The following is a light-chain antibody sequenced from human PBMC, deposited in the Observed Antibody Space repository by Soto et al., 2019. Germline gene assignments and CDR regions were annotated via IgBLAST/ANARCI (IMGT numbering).Light chain of an antibody. Sequence: EAVFTQPPGTLAFSPGERAIVSCRASHSVSSSYLAWYQQKFGQAPSLLIYGASSRATGIPDRFSGSGSGTDFTLTISRLEPEDFAVYYCQQYGSTPRTFGQGT. CDR3: QQYGSTPRT. J-gene: IGKJ1*01. V-gene: IGKV3-20*01. CDR1: HSVSSSY. CDR2: GAS.